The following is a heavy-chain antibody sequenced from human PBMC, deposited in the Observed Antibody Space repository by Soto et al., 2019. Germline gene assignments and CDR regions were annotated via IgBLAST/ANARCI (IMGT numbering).Heavy chain of an antibody. CDR3: ARHDCISTSCYYYYYYGMDV. D-gene: IGHD2-2*01. V-gene: IGHV1-69*12. Sequence: QVQLVQSGAEVKKPGSSVKVSCKASGGTFSSYAISWVRQAPGQGLEWMGGIIPIFGTANYAQKFQGRATITADESTSTAYMELSSLRSEDTAVYYCARHDCISTSCYYYYYYGMDVWGQGTTVTVSS. CDR1: GGTFSSYA. J-gene: IGHJ6*02. CDR2: IIPIFGTA.